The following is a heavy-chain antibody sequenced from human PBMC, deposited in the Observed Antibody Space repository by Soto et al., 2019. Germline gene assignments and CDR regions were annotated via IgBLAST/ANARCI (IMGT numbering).Heavy chain of an antibody. V-gene: IGHV1-46*03. CDR2: INPNSGIT. CDR3: ARSRGAAAGINWFDP. Sequence: ASVKVSCKASGYRFTSYYMHWVRQAPGQGLEWMGIINPNSGITNYAQNFQGRVTMTRDTSTSTVYMELSSLKSEDTAVYYCARSRGAAAGINWFDPWGQGTLVTVPS. D-gene: IGHD6-13*01. CDR1: GYRFTSYY. J-gene: IGHJ5*02.